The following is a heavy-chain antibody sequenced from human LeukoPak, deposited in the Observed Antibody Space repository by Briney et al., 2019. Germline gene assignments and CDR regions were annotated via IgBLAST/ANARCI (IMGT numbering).Heavy chain of an antibody. CDR1: GGSISSSSYY. CDR3: ARFSGWADAFDI. CDR2: IYYSGST. V-gene: IGHV4-61*05. J-gene: IGHJ3*02. D-gene: IGHD6-19*01. Sequence: SETLSLTCTVSGGSISSSSYYWGWIRQPPGKGLEWIGYIYYSGSTNYNPSLKSRVTISVDTSKNQFSLKLSSVTAADTAVYYCARFSGWADAFDIWGQGTMVTVSS.